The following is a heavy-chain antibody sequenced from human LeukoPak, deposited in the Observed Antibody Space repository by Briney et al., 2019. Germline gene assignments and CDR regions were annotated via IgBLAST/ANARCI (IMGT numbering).Heavy chain of an antibody. CDR2: IYYSGST. J-gene: IGHJ4*02. V-gene: IGHV4-31*03. CDR3: ARRRLPDY. CDR1: GGSISSGGYY. Sequence: SETLSLTCTVSGGSISSGGYYWSWIRQHPGKGLEWIGYIYYSGSTYYNPSLKSRVAISVDTSKNQFSLKLSSVTAAGTAVYYCARRRLPDYWGQGTLVTVSS.